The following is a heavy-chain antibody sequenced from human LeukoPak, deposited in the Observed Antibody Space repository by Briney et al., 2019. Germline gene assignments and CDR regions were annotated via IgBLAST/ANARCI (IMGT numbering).Heavy chain of an antibody. J-gene: IGHJ4*02. CDR3: ARYSYGGLGFDY. CDR1: GGSISSYY. V-gene: IGHV4-59*08. Sequence: PSETLSLTCTVSGGSISSYYWSWIRQPPGKGLEWIGYIYYSGSTNYNPSLKSRVTISVDTSKNQFSLKLSSVTAADTAVYYCARYSYGGLGFDYWGQGTLVTVSS. D-gene: IGHD5-18*01. CDR2: IYYSGST.